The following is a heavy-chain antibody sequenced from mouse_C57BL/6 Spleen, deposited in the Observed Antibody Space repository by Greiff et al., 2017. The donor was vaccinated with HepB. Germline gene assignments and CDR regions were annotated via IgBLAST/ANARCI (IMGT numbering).Heavy chain of an antibody. Sequence: QVQLKQSGAELVKPGASVKISCKASGYAFSSYWMNWVKQRPGKGLEWIGQIYPGDGDTNYNGKFKGKATLTADKSSSTAYMQLSSLTSEDSAVYFCARKGITGGSFAYWGQGTLVTVSA. CDR2: IYPGDGDT. J-gene: IGHJ3*01. CDR3: ARKGITGGSFAY. V-gene: IGHV1-80*01. CDR1: GYAFSSYW.